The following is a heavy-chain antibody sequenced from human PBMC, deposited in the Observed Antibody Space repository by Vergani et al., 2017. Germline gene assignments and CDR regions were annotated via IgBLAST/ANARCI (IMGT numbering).Heavy chain of an antibody. V-gene: IGHV3-30*18. D-gene: IGHD3-9*01. J-gene: IGHJ6*03. CDR1: GFTFSSYG. CDR3: AKDRLAYYYYYYMDV. CDR2: ISYDGSNK. Sequence: QVQLVESGGGVVQPGRSLRLSCAASGFTFSSYGMHWVRQAPGKGLEWVAVISYDGSNKYYADSVKGRFTISRDNSKNTLYLQMNSLRAEDTAVYYCAKDRLAYYYYYYMDVWGKGTTVTVSS.